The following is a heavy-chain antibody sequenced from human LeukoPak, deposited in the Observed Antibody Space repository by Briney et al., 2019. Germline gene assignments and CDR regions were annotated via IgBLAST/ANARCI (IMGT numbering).Heavy chain of an antibody. Sequence: GGSLRLSCAASGFTFSSYAMSWVRQAPGKGLEWVSAISGSGGSTYYADSVKGRFTISRDNSKNTLYLQMNSLRAEDTAVYYCAKGEDYYDSSGLYFQHWGQGTLVTVSS. CDR2: ISGSGGST. CDR3: AKGEDYYDSSGLYFQH. J-gene: IGHJ1*01. D-gene: IGHD3-22*01. V-gene: IGHV3-23*01. CDR1: GFTFSSYA.